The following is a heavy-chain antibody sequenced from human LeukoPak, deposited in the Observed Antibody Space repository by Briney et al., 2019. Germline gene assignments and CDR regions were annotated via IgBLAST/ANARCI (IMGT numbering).Heavy chain of an antibody. CDR2: IYYSGST. V-gene: IGHV4-59*01. D-gene: IGHD2-15*01. CDR3: ARVVVAAFTKGWFDP. Sequence: SETLSLTCTVSGGSISSYYWSWIRQPPGKGLEWIGYIYYSGSTNYNPSLKSRVTISVDTSKNQFSLKLSSVTAADTAVYYCARVVVAAFTKGWFDPWGQGTLVTVSS. J-gene: IGHJ5*02. CDR1: GGSISSYY.